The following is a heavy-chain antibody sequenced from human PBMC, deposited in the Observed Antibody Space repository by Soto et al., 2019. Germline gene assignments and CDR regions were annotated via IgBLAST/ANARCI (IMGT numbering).Heavy chain of an antibody. V-gene: IGHV3-23*01. CDR2: ISASGGSA. J-gene: IGHJ4*02. CDR3: AKGGWLDD. Sequence: EVHLLESGGALVQPGGSLRLSCAASGFTFSTYVMTWVRQAPGKGLEWVSVISASGGSADYADSVKGRFIISRDNSKNMLNVQMNSLRAEDTAVYYCAKGGWLDDWGQGSLDTVSS. CDR1: GFTFSTYV. D-gene: IGHD6-19*01.